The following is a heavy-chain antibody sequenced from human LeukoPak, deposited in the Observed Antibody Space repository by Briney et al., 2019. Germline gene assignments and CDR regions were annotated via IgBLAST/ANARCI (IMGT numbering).Heavy chain of an antibody. CDR1: GYSFTSYW. CDR3: ARRDYYYDSSGHRATYYYYGMDV. CDR2: IYPGDSDT. V-gene: IGHV5-51*01. Sequence: GESLKISCKGSGYSFTSYWIGWVRQMPGKGLEWMWIIYPGDSDTRYSPSFQGQVTISADKSISTAYLQWSSLKASDTAMYYCARRDYYYDSSGHRATYYYYGMDVWGQGTTVTVSS. D-gene: IGHD3-22*01. J-gene: IGHJ6*02.